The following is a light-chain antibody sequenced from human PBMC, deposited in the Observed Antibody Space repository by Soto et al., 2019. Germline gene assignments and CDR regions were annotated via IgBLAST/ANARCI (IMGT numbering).Light chain of an antibody. Sequence: EIVLTQSPVTRSFCPWEIATLSCRASQSVSSNLAWYQQKPGQAPRLLIYGASTRATGTPARFSGSGSGTDFTLTISRLEPEDFAVYYCQQFSSYPLTFGGGTKVDI. CDR3: QQFSSYPLT. CDR1: QSVSSN. V-gene: IGKV3-20*01. J-gene: IGKJ4*01. CDR2: GAS.